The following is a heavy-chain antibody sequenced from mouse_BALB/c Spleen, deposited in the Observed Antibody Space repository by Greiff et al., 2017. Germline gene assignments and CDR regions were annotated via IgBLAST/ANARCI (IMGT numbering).Heavy chain of an antibody. V-gene: IGHV5-6-3*01. Sequence: EVQLMESGGGLVQPGGSLKLSCAASGFTFSSYGMSWVRQTPDKRLELVATINSNGGSTYYPDSVKGRFTISRDNAKNTLYLQMSSLKSEDTAMYYCARGGYYGSSYWYFDVWGAGTTVTVSS. CDR2: INSNGGST. D-gene: IGHD1-1*01. CDR1: GFTFSSYG. CDR3: ARGGYYGSSYWYFDV. J-gene: IGHJ1*01.